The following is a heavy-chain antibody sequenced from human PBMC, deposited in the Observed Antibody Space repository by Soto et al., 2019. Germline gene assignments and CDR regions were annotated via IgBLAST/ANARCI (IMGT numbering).Heavy chain of an antibody. CDR2: ISDRGDET. D-gene: IGHD3-16*02. Sequence: QSGGSLRLSCAASGFIFSNQAMCWVRQGPGKGLEWVSCISDRGDETFFLDSVKGRFAISRDNSENMLFLQMSSLRAEDTAIYYCARRVTYRWGHFDFWGQGTQVTVSS. V-gene: IGHV3-23*01. CDR1: GFIFSNQA. CDR3: ARRVTYRWGHFDF. J-gene: IGHJ4*02.